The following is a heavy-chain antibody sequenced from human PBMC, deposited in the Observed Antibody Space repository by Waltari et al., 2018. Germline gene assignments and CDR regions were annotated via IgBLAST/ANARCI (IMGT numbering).Heavy chain of an antibody. J-gene: IGHJ4*02. CDR2: IYHSGST. Sequence: EVQLVQSGAEVKKPGESLKISCKGSGYSFTSYWIGWVRQMPGKGLEWMGIIYHSGSTYYNPSLKSRVTISVDTSKNQFSLKLSSVTAADTAVYYCARGWLRSAVDYWGQGTLVTVSS. CDR3: ARGWLRSAVDY. CDR1: GYSFTSYW. D-gene: IGHD5-12*01. V-gene: IGHV5-51*01.